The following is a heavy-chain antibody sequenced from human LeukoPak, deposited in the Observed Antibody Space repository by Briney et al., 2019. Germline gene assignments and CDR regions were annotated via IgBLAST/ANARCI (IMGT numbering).Heavy chain of an antibody. J-gene: IGHJ4*02. Sequence: PPETLSLTCTVSGGSISSYYWNWIRQPPGKGLEWIGYIYYSGSTNYNPSLKSRVTISVDTSKNQFSLKLSSVTAADTAVYYCARGADSSGYYSIFYFDYWGQGTLVTVSP. D-gene: IGHD3-22*01. CDR2: IYYSGST. V-gene: IGHV4-59*01. CDR1: GGSISSYY. CDR3: ARGADSSGYYSIFYFDY.